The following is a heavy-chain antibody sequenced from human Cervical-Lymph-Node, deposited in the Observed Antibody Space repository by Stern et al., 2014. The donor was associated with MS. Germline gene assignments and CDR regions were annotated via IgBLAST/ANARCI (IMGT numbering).Heavy chain of an antibody. CDR2: ISGYNGDT. V-gene: IGHV1-18*01. J-gene: IGHJ6*02. CDR3: ARGPYCSSTSCYTNGYYFYGLDV. CDR1: GYTFTSFG. Sequence: VQLVESGTEVRQPGASVKVSCRASGYTFTSFGISWVRRTPGQGLEFMGWISGYNGDTKYPQKLQGRVVLTTDTSTSTAYMDLTSLRSDDTAMYYCARGPYCSSTSCYTNGYYFYGLDVWGQGTTVTVSS. D-gene: IGHD2-2*02.